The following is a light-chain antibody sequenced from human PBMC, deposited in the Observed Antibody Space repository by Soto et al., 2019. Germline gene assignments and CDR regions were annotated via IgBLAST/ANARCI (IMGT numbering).Light chain of an antibody. CDR2: GAS. Sequence: EIVMTQSPATLSVSPGERATLSCRASQSVSSNLAWYQQKPAQAPRLLIYGASTRATGIPARFSGSGSGTECTLTLSSLQSEDFAVDYCQQYNNWPPLTFGGGTKVEIK. J-gene: IGKJ4*01. V-gene: IGKV3-15*01. CDR3: QQYNNWPPLT. CDR1: QSVSSN.